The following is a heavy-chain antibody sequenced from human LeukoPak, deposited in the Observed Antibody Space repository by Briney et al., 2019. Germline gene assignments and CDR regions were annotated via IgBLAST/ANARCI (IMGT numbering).Heavy chain of an antibody. J-gene: IGHJ6*02. D-gene: IGHD3-3*01. Sequence: ASVKVSCKVSGYTLTELSMHWVRQAPGKGLEWMGGFDPEDGETIYAQKFQGRVTMTEDTSTDTPYMELSSLRSEDTAVYYCATGPRDFWSGYDSYGMDVWGQGTTVTVSS. V-gene: IGHV1-24*01. CDR3: ATGPRDFWSGYDSYGMDV. CDR2: FDPEDGET. CDR1: GYTLTELS.